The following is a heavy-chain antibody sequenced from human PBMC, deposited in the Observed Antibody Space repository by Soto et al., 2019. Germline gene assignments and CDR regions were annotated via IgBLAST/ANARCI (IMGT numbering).Heavy chain of an antibody. CDR1: GESVSGGSFY. Sequence: QVQLQESGPGLVKPSETLSVTCTVSGESVSGGSFYWTWIRQPPGKGLEWIGYIYYSGRTNYNPSLKSLVTMSVYTSNNQFSLNLMSVTAADTAISYSVRLATFGRDEDCWGQCPPVAVS. J-gene: IGHJ4*02. V-gene: IGHV4-61*01. CDR2: IYYSGRT. CDR3: VRLATFGRDEDC. D-gene: IGHD2-21*02.